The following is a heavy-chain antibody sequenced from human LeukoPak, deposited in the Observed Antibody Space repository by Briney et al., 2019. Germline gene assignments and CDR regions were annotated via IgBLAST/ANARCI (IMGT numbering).Heavy chain of an antibody. CDR1: GFTVSSNY. CDR3: ARDHTSTAHLMY. CDR2: IYSGGST. D-gene: IGHD5-18*01. J-gene: IGHJ4*02. V-gene: IGHV3-66*01. Sequence: GGSLRLSCAASGFTVSSNYMSWVRQAPGKGLEWVSVIYSGGSTYYADSVKGRFTISRDNSKNTLYLQMNSLRAEDTAVYYCARDHTSTAHLMYWGLGTLVSVSS.